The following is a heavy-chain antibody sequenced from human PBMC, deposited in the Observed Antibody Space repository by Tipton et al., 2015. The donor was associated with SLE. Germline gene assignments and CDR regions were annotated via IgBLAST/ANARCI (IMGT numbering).Heavy chain of an antibody. CDR3: ARGGCFDSGGLYPFHYSAMDV. CDR1: GASISNYY. J-gene: IGHJ6*02. V-gene: IGHV4-59*01. CDR2: IFYYGTT. D-gene: IGHD3-22*01. Sequence: TLSLTCAVSGASISNYYWSWLRQTPGKGLEWIGYIFYYGTTNYNPSLKSRVTISLDPSKSQFSLKQSSVTAADVAVYYCARGGCFDSGGLYPFHYSAMDVGGRRTTLPVSS.